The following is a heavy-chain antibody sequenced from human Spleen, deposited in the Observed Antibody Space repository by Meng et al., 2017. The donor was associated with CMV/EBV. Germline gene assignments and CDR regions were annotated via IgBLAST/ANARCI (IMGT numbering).Heavy chain of an antibody. CDR3: ARDKRVGATRTFDY. CDR2: ISYDGSNK. Sequence: GESLKISCAGFGFRFDDYGMKRVRQVPGKGLEWVALISYDGSNKYYADSVKGRFTISRDNAKNSLYLQMNSLRAEDTAVYYCARDKRVGATRTFDYWGQGTLVTVSS. J-gene: IGHJ4*02. D-gene: IGHD1-26*01. V-gene: IGHV3-30*03. CDR1: GFRFDDYG.